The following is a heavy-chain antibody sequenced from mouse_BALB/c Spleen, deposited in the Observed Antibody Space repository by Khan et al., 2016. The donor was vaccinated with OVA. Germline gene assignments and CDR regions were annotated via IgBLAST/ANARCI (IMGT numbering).Heavy chain of an antibody. CDR1: GYTFTDYE. Sequence: QVQLQQSGAELVRPGASVKLSCKALGYTFTDYEMHWVKQTPVHGLEWIGAIHPGSGGTAYNPKFKGKATLTADKSSRQAYMEHSSLTSEDSSVYYCTGGGNYGNYALAWWGQGTLVTVSA. V-gene: IGHV1-15*01. D-gene: IGHD2-1*01. CDR2: IHPGSGGT. CDR3: TGGGNYGNYALAW. J-gene: IGHJ3*02.